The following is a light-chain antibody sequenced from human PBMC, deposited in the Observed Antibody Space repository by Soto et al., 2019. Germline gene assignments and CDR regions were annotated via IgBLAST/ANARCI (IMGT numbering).Light chain of an antibody. J-gene: IGKJ2*03. V-gene: IGKV1-13*02. Sequence: AIQLTQSPSSLSASVGHRVTVPCRASQGMTSALAWYQQRPGKAPKLLIYDASSLVSGVPSRLSGCRSGADFTLSINSPQPEEYATFCCQQFYTHSFGQGTNLQIK. CDR1: QGMTSA. CDR3: QQFYTHS. CDR2: DAS.